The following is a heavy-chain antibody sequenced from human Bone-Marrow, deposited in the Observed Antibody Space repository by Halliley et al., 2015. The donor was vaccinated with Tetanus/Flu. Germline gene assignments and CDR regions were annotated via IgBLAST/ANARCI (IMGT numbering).Heavy chain of an antibody. Sequence: EWIDYISHSGNAHSNPAPKSRVTITTDTSRNHFSRGVNSVTAADTAVYFCARGAPDRIFYFDPWGQGTLVTVSS. V-gene: IGHV4-31*02. D-gene: IGHD2-8*01. CDR2: ISHSGNA. CDR3: ARGAPDRIFYFDP. J-gene: IGHJ5*02.